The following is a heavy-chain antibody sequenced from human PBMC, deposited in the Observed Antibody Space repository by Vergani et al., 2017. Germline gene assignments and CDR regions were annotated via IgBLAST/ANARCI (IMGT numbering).Heavy chain of an antibody. CDR3: ARGASDAFDI. CDR2: ISYDGSNK. J-gene: IGHJ3*02. Sequence: QVQLVEAGGGVVQPGRSLRLSCAASGFTFSSYGMHWVRQAPGKGLEWVAVISYDGSNKYYADSVKGRFTISSDNSKNTLYLQMNSLRAEDTAVYYCARGASDAFDIWGQGTMVTVSS. CDR1: GFTFSSYG. V-gene: IGHV3-30*03.